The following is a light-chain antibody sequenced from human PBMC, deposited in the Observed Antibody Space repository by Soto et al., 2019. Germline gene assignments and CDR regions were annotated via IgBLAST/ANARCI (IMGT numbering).Light chain of an antibody. V-gene: IGKV3-15*01. CDR1: QSVSSN. J-gene: IGKJ2*01. CDR3: QQYNNWPPYT. CDR2: GAS. Sequence: EIVMTQSPATLSVSPGERATLSCRASQSVSSNLAWHQQKPGQAPRLLIYGASTRATGIPDRFSDSGSGTEFTLTISSLQSEDFAVYYCQQYNNWPPYTFGQGTKLEIK.